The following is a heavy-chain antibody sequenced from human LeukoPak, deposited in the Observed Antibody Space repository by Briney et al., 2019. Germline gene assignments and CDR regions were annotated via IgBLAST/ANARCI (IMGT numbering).Heavy chain of an antibody. Sequence: SETLSLTCSVSGGSIISDYWSWIRQPAGKGLEWIGRIYTTGSTDYNPSLKSRVTMSVDTSKNQFSLKLSSVTAADTAVYYCARHYVSSAYYFDYWGQGTLVTVSS. D-gene: IGHD3-22*01. J-gene: IGHJ4*02. CDR3: ARHYVSSAYYFDY. CDR1: GGSIISDY. V-gene: IGHV4-4*07. CDR2: IYTTGST.